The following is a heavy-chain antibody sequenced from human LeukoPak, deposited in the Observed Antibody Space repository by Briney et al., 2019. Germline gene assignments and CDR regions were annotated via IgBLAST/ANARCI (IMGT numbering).Heavy chain of an antibody. CDR1: GFTFSSYG. D-gene: IGHD3-3*01. V-gene: IGHV3-30*18. CDR3: AKDSLVYYDFWSGYLDY. J-gene: IGHJ4*02. CDR2: ISYDGSNK. Sequence: GGSLRLSCAASGFTFSSYGMHWVRQAPGKGPEWVAVISYDGSNKYYADSVKGRFTISRDNSKNTLYLQMNSLRAEDTAVYYCAKDSLVYYDFWSGYLDYWGQGTLVTVSS.